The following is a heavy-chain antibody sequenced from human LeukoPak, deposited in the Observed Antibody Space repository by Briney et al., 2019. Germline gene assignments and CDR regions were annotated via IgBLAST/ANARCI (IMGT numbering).Heavy chain of an antibody. D-gene: IGHD3-10*01. J-gene: IGHJ4*02. CDR3: VNSVMIRGIIRPY. V-gene: IGHV3-66*01. CDR1: GFTVNNYY. Sequence: PGGSLRLSCAASGFTVNNYYMSWVRQAPGKGLGWVSVIYSDDGSTFYADSVRGRFTISRDNSKNTLYLQMNSLRAEDTAVYYCVNSVMIRGIIRPYWGQGTLVTVSS. CDR2: IYSDDGST.